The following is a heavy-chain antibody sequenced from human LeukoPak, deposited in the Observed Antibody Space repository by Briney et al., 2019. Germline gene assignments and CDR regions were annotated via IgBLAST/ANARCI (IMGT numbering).Heavy chain of an antibody. Sequence: GGSLRLSCAASGFTFSSYGMHWVRQAPGKGLEWVAVIWYGGSNKYYADSVKGRFTISRDNSKDTLYLQMNSLRAEDTAVYYCAKEARSWIQGDYFDYWGQGTLVTVSS. CDR1: GFTFSSYG. CDR3: AKEARSWIQGDYFDY. V-gene: IGHV3-30*02. J-gene: IGHJ4*02. CDR2: IWYGGSNK. D-gene: IGHD5-18*01.